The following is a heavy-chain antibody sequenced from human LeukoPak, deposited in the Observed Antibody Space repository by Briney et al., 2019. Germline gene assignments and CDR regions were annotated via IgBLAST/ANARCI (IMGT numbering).Heavy chain of an antibody. Sequence: GRSLRLSCAAYGFTFSSYAMHWVRQAPGKGLEWVAVISYDGSNKYYADSVKGRFTISRDNSKNTLYLQMNSLRAEDTAVYYCARGFDYWGQGTLVTVSS. CDR1: GFTFSSYA. V-gene: IGHV3-30-3*01. CDR2: ISYDGSNK. J-gene: IGHJ4*02. CDR3: ARGFDY.